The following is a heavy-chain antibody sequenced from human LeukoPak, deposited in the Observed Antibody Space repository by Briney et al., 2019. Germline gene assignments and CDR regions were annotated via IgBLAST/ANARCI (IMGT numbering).Heavy chain of an antibody. J-gene: IGHJ4*02. CDR1: GYSFTSYW. Sequence: GESLKISCKGSGYSFTSYWIGWVRQMPGKGLEWMGVIYPGDSDTRYSPSFQGQVTISADKSISTAYLQWSSLKASDTAMYYCARTYYYDSSGYYYGLDYWGQGTLVTVSS. CDR3: ARTYYYDSSGYYYGLDY. D-gene: IGHD3-22*01. V-gene: IGHV5-51*01. CDR2: IYPGDSDT.